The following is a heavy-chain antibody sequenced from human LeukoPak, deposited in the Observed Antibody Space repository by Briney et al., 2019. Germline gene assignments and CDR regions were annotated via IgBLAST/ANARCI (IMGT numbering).Heavy chain of an antibody. J-gene: IGHJ4*02. CDR2: INHSGST. CDR3: AGSYYYDSSGYYGPDY. CDR1: GGSFSGYY. D-gene: IGHD3-22*01. Sequence: PSETLCLTCAVYGGSFSGYYWSWIRQPPGKGLEWIGEINHSGSTNYNPSLKSRVTISVDTSKNQFSLKLSSVTAADTAVYYCAGSYYYDSSGYYGPDYWGQGTLVTVSS. V-gene: IGHV4-34*01.